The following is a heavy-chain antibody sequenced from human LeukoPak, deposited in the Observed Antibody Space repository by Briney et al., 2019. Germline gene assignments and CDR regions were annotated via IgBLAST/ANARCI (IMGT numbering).Heavy chain of an antibody. Sequence: GRSLRLSCAASGFTFSSYAMHWVRQAPGKGLEWVAVISYDGSNKYYADSVKGRFTIPRDNSKNTLYLQMNSLRAEDTAVYYCARDGASVGYSSGWYVGDFDYWGQGTLVTVSS. V-gene: IGHV3-30*04. D-gene: IGHD6-19*01. CDR1: GFTFSSYA. J-gene: IGHJ4*02. CDR2: ISYDGSNK. CDR3: ARDGASVGYSSGWYVGDFDY.